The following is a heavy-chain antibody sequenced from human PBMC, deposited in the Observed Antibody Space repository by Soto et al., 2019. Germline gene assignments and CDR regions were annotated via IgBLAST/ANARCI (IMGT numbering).Heavy chain of an antibody. J-gene: IGHJ5*02. CDR2: IYYSGST. CDR1: GGSISSGDYY. Sequence: PSETLSLTCTVSGGSISSGDYYWSWIRQPPGKGLEWIGYIYYSGSTYYNPSLKSRVTISVDTSKNQFSLKLSSVTAADTAVYYCARDWGHYYDSSGHTSQLDPWGQGTLVTVSS. V-gene: IGHV4-30-4*01. CDR3: ARDWGHYYDSSGHTSQLDP. D-gene: IGHD3-22*01.